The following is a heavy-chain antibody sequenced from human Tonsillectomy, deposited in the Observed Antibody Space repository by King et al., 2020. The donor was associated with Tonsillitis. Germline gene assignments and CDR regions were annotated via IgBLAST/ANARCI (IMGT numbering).Heavy chain of an antibody. CDR1: GFTFSDHY. CDR2: IRKKANSYTT. V-gene: IGHV3-72*01. CDR3: ARVVTSYWYLDL. Sequence: VQLVESGGGLVQPGGSLRLSCAASGFTFSDHYMDWVRQAPGKGLDWVGRIRKKANSYTTEYAASVKGRFTISRDDSKNSLYLQMNSLKTEDSAVYHCARVVTSYWYLDLRGRGTLVTVSS. D-gene: IGHD3-10*01. J-gene: IGHJ2*01.